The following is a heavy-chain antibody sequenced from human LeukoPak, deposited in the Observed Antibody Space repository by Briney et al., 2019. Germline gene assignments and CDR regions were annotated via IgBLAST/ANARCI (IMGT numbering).Heavy chain of an antibody. Sequence: GRSLRLSCAASGFTFSSYGMHWVRQAPGKGLEWVAVIWYDGSNKYYAGSVKGRFTISRDNSKNTLYLQMNSLRAEDTAVYYCARGGVATIGIDYWGQGTPVTVSS. CDR2: IWYDGSNK. CDR3: ARGGVATIGIDY. J-gene: IGHJ4*02. CDR1: GFTFSSYG. V-gene: IGHV3-33*01. D-gene: IGHD5-12*01.